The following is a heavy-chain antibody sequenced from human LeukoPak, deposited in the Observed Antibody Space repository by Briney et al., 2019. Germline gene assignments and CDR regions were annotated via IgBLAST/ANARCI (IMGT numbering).Heavy chain of an antibody. V-gene: IGHV3-23*01. CDR1: GFPFSSYA. CDR3: AKGPSGSYLVAFDI. D-gene: IGHD1-26*01. Sequence: QPGGPLRLSCAASGFPFSSYAMSWVRQAPGRGLAGVSAIRGSGGSTYYADSVKGRFTISRDNSKNSLYLQMNSLRAEDTAVYYCAKGPSGSYLVAFDIWGQGTMVTVSS. J-gene: IGHJ3*02. CDR2: IRGSGGST.